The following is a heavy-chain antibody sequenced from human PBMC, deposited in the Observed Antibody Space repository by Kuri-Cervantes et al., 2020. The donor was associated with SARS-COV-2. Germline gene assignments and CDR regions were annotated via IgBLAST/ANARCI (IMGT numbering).Heavy chain of an antibody. J-gene: IGHJ2*01. V-gene: IGHV4-61*02. CDR3: ARDPSMARWWYFDL. CDR2: IYTSGST. Sequence: SCTVSGGSISSGSYYWSWIRQPAGKGLEWIWRIYTSGSTNYNPSLKSRVTISVDTSKNQFSLKLSSVTAADTAVYYCARDPSMARWWYFDLWGRGTLVTVSS. D-gene: IGHD2/OR15-2a*01. CDR1: GGSISSGSYY.